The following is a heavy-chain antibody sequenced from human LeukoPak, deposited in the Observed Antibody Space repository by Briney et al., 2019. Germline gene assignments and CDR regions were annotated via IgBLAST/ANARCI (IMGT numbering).Heavy chain of an antibody. CDR2: IYHSGST. J-gene: IGHJ4*02. CDR1: GGSISSGGYS. CDR3: ARGSSRGYDFSEPFFDY. V-gene: IGHV4-30-2*01. D-gene: IGHD5-12*01. Sequence: SQTLSLTCAVSGGSISSGGYSWSWIRQPPGKGLEWIGYIYHSGSTYYNPSLKSRVTISVDRSKNQFSLKLSSVTAADTAVYYCARGSSRGYDFSEPFFDYWGQGTLVTVSS.